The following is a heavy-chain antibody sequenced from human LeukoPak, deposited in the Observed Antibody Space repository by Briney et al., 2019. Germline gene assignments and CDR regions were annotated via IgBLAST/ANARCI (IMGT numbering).Heavy chain of an antibody. CDR2: ISSSSSYI. J-gene: IGHJ4*02. CDR3: ARGATAAID. V-gene: IGHV3-21*01. D-gene: IGHD2-2*01. Sequence: RQXXXKGLEWVSSISSSSSYIYYADSVKGRFTISRDNAKNSLYLQMNSLRAEDTAVYYCARGATAAIDWGQGTLVTVSS.